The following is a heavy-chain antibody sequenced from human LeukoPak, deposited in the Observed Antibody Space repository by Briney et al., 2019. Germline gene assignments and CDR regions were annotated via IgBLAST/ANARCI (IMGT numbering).Heavy chain of an antibody. CDR1: GFTFSNYG. CDR2: IWYDGSNK. J-gene: IGHJ3*02. CDR3: ARGLRDAFDI. Sequence: GGSLRLSCAASGFTFSNYGMHWVRQAPGKGLEWVAVIWYDGSNKYYADSVKGRFTISRDNSKNTLSLQMNSLRAGDTAVYYCARGLRDAFDIWGQGTMVTVSS. V-gene: IGHV3-33*01.